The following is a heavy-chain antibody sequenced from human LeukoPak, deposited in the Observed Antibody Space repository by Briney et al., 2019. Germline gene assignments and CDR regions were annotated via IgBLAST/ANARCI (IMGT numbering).Heavy chain of an antibody. CDR3: VRGGLSLRYFTL. J-gene: IGHJ3*01. D-gene: IGHD3-9*01. Sequence: ASVKVSCKASGYTFTDYYMHWVRQASGQGLEWMGWMNPNSGHTGYAQKFQGRVTITRNTSISTAYMELTSLRSEDTAVYYCVRGGLSLRYFTLWGQGTMVTVSS. CDR2: MNPNSGHT. CDR1: GYTFTDYY. V-gene: IGHV1-8*03.